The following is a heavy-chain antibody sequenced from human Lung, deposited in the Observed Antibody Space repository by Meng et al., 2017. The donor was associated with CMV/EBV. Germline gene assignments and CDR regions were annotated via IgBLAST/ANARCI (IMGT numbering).Heavy chain of an antibody. Sequence: SETLSLXXTVSGGSVSSGSYYWSWIRQPPGKGLEWIGYVHYSGSTNYNPSLKSRVTISLDTSKNQFSLRLSSVTAAGTAVYFCARFLDSWFYFDSWGQGTXVTVSS. V-gene: IGHV4-61*01. CDR1: GGSVSSGSYY. CDR3: ARFLDSWFYFDS. D-gene: IGHD6-13*01. CDR2: VHYSGST. J-gene: IGHJ4*02.